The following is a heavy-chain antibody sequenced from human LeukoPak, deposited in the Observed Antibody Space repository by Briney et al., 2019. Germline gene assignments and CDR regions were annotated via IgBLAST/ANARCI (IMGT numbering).Heavy chain of an antibody. CDR3: ARGIEYSSPPDWFDP. Sequence: ASVKVSCKASGYTFTSYDINWVRQATGQGLEWMGWMNPNSGNTGYAQKFQGRVTMTRNTSISTAYVELSSLRSEDTAVYYCARGIEYSSPPDWFDPWGQGTLVTVSS. J-gene: IGHJ5*02. D-gene: IGHD6-6*01. CDR2: MNPNSGNT. V-gene: IGHV1-8*01. CDR1: GYTFTSYD.